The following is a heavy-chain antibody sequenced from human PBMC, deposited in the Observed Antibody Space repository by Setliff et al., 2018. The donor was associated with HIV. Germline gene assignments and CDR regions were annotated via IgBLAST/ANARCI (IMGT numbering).Heavy chain of an antibody. J-gene: IGHJ4*02. CDR1: GFTFSSYA. D-gene: IGHD3-9*01. CDR3: ARGAEDLAINPPSFDYYFDY. Sequence: QAGGSLRLSCAASGFTFSSYAMHWVRQAPGKGLEWVAVISYDGSNKYYADSVKGRLTISGDNSKNTLYLQMNSLRAEDTAVYCCARGAEDLAINPPSFDYYFDYWGQGTPVTVSS. CDR2: ISYDGSNK. V-gene: IGHV3-30*04.